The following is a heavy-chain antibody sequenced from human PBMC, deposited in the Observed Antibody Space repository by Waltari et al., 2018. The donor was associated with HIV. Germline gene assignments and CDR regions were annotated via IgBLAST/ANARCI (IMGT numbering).Heavy chain of an antibody. D-gene: IGHD6-19*01. CDR3: ARGRRGGAVAGKYHYFDY. J-gene: IGHJ4*02. CDR1: GYTFTSYG. V-gene: IGHV1-18*01. Sequence: QVQLVQSGAEVKKPGASVKVSCKASGYTFTSYGISWVRQAPGQGLEWMGWISAYNGNTNYEQKLQGRVTMTTDTSTSTAYMELRSLRSDDTAVYYWARGRRGGAVAGKYHYFDYWGQGTLVTVSS. CDR2: ISAYNGNT.